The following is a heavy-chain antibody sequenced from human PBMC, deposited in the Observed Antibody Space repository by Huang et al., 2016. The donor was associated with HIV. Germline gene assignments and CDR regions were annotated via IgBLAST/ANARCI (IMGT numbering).Heavy chain of an antibody. J-gene: IGHJ5*01. V-gene: IGHV1-46*03. CDR3: AREGITPSGTEVSGFDF. CDR2: VSPGGCGA. CDR1: GFSILIYY. D-gene: IGHD6-13*01. Sequence: QVQLVQSGAEVKKHGASVTISCKASGFSILIYYIHWVRQATGQGLEWTGIVSPGGCGADYARNVKGRVTMTRDTSTRTLYMELSSQRSEDTAVYYCAREGITPSGTEVSGFDFWGQGTPVSVSS.